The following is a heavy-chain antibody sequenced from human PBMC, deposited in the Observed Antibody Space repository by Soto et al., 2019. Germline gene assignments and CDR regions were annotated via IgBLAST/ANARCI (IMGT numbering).Heavy chain of an antibody. Sequence: HVQLVQSGAEVKKPGASVKVSCKASGYTFTNYGLSWVRQAPGQGLEWMGWISPYNGYTNYAQKLQGRVTMTTDTSTSTAYMELRSLRSDDTAVYYCARGKDFGVVIPSKTNWFDPWGQGTLVTVSS. D-gene: IGHD3-3*01. CDR3: ARGKDFGVVIPSKTNWFDP. CDR1: GYTFTNYG. J-gene: IGHJ5*02. CDR2: ISPYNGYT. V-gene: IGHV1-18*01.